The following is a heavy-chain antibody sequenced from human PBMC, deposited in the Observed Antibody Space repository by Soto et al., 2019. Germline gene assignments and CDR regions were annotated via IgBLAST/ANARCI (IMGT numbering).Heavy chain of an antibody. J-gene: IGHJ5*02. CDR1: GGSVRSYD. CDR2: IYTSGST. CDR3: ARAAAGTYWFDP. V-gene: IGHV4-4*07. D-gene: IGHD6-13*01. Sequence: HSDSLALRGTVSGGSVRSYDWSWIRQPAGKGLEWIGRIYTSGSTNYNPSLKSRVTMSVDTSKNQFSLKLSSVTAADTAVYYCARAAAGTYWFDPWGQGTLVTVSA.